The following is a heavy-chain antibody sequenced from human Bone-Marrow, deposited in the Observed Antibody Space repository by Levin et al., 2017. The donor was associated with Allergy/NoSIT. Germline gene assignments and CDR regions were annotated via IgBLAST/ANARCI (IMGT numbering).Heavy chain of an antibody. CDR1: GYTLTELS. CDR2: FDPEDGET. J-gene: IGHJ4*02. CDR3: ATPDSSGYYFDY. V-gene: IGHV1-24*01. Sequence: GESLKISCKVSGYTLTELSMHWVRQAPGKGLEWMGGFDPEDGETIYAQKFQGRVTMTEDTSTDTAYMELSSLRSEDTAVYYCATPDSSGYYFDYWGQGTLVTVSS. D-gene: IGHD3-22*01.